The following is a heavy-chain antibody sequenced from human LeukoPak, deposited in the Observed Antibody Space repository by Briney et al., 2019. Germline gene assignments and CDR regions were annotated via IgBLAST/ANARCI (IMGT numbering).Heavy chain of an antibody. CDR3: SKPRYSSGWYRYYFDY. CDR1: GFTFSSYW. J-gene: IGHJ4*02. D-gene: IGHD6-19*01. V-gene: IGHV3-23*01. CDR2: ISSSGGYT. Sequence: GGSLRLSCAASGFTFSSYWMHWVRQAPGKGLEWVSAISSSGGYTFYADSVKGRFTISRDNSKNTLYLQMNSLRAEDMAVYYCSKPRYSSGWYRYYFDYWGQGTLVTVSS.